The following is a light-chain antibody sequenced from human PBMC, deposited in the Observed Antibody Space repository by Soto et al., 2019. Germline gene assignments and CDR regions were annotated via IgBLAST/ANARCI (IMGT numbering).Light chain of an antibody. J-gene: IGKJ2*01. Sequence: DIQMPQSPSSLSASVGDRVTITCRASQSISSYLNWYQQKPGKAPKLLIYAASSLQSGVPSRFSGSGSATDFTLTISSLQPEDFATYYCQQSYSTPYTFGQGTKLEIK. V-gene: IGKV1-39*01. CDR1: QSISSY. CDR2: AAS. CDR3: QQSYSTPYT.